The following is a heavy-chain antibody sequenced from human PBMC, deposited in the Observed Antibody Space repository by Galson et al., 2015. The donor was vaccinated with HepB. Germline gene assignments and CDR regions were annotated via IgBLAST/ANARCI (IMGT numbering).Heavy chain of an antibody. CDR2: IIPLFGVS. CDR3: VINYFDTSGYFDF. Sequence: SVKVSCKASGGTFSNYIISWVRQAPGQGLEWMGMIIPLFGVSNYAQDFQDRVTITADKSTNITDMEMHSLTSGDTAVYFCVINYFDTSGYFDFWGQGTLVTVSS. J-gene: IGHJ4*02. V-gene: IGHV1-69*02. D-gene: IGHD3-22*01. CDR1: GGTFSNYI.